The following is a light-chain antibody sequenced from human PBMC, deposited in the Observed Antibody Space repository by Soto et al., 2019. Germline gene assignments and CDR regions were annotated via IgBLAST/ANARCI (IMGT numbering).Light chain of an antibody. CDR3: QQYNAWPPRWT. CDR2: SAS. Sequence: EIVMTQSPATLSVSPGERATLSCRASQSVSTYLAWYQQKPGQAPRLLIYSASTRATGIPARFSGGGSGTEFTLTISSLQSEDFAVYIWQQYNAWPPRWTFGQGTKVEI. V-gene: IGKV3-15*01. J-gene: IGKJ1*01. CDR1: QSVSTY.